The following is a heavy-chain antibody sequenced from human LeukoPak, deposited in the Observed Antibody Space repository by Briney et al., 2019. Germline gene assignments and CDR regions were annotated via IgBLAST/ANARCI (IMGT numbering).Heavy chain of an antibody. J-gene: IGHJ6*02. D-gene: IGHD3-22*01. Sequence: SETLSLTGTVSGGSISSGDYYWTWIRQPPGKGLEWIGYIYYSGSTHYNPSLKSRVSISVDTAKNQFSLNLSSVTAADTAVYYCARDQNKYDSSGYYYYQYGMDVWGQGTTVTVSS. CDR3: ARDQNKYDSSGYYYYQYGMDV. CDR1: GGSISSGDYY. V-gene: IGHV4-30-4*01. CDR2: IYYSGST.